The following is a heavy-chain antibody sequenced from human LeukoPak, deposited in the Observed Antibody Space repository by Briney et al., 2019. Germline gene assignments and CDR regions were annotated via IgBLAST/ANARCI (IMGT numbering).Heavy chain of an antibody. V-gene: IGHV3-23*01. Sequence: GGSLRLSCAASGFTFSSYRMNWVRQAPGKGLEWGSVISGSGGSTYYADSVKGRFTISRDNSKNTLYLQMNSLRAEDTAVYYCAKSGYSSSWSNAAVYNWFDPWGQGTLVTVSS. J-gene: IGHJ5*02. CDR3: AKSGYSSSWSNAAVYNWFDP. CDR2: ISGSGGST. D-gene: IGHD6-13*01. CDR1: GFTFSSYR.